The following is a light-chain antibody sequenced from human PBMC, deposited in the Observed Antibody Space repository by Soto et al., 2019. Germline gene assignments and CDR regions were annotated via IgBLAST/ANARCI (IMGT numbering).Light chain of an antibody. CDR1: SSNIGSNY. V-gene: IGLV1-47*02. J-gene: IGLJ1*01. Sequence: QLVLTQPPSASGTPGQRVTISCSGSSSNIGSNYVYWYQQLPGTAPKLLIYSHNQRPSGVPDRFSGSKSGTSASLAISGLRSEDEADYYCAAWDDSLRGCVFGTGTKLTVL. CDR2: SHN. CDR3: AAWDDSLRGCV.